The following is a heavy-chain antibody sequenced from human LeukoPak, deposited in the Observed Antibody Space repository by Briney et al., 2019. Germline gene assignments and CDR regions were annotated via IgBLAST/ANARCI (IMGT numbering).Heavy chain of an antibody. Sequence: SETLSLTCTVSGGSISSYYWSWIRQPPGKGLEWIGYIYCSGSTNYNPSLKSRVTISVDTSKNQFSLKLSSVTAADTAVYYCARGGRIAAAGFDYWGQGTLVTVSS. D-gene: IGHD6-13*01. V-gene: IGHV4-59*01. CDR2: IYCSGST. J-gene: IGHJ4*02. CDR3: ARGGRIAAAGFDY. CDR1: GGSISSYY.